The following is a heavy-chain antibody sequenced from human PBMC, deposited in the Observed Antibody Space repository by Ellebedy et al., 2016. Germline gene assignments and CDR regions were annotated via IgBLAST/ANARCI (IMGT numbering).Heavy chain of an antibody. J-gene: IGHJ4*02. CDR3: ARDVYTETRGWGY. V-gene: IGHV3-66*01. D-gene: IGHD4-11*01. CDR2: IYAGGST. Sequence: GESLKISCVVSGFSVSSNYLSWVRQAPGKGLEWVSVIYAGGSTFYADSVKGRFTISRDDAKNSLYLQMNSLRDEDTAVYYCARDVYTETRGWGYWGRGTLVTVSS. CDR1: GFSVSSNY.